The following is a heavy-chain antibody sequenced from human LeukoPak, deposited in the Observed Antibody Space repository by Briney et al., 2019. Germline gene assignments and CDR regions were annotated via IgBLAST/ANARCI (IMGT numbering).Heavy chain of an antibody. CDR1: GFTVSSNY. V-gene: IGHV3-66*02. J-gene: IGHJ4*02. Sequence: PGGSLRLSCAASGFTVSSNYMSWVRQAPGKGLEWVSVIYSGGNTYYADSLKGRFTISRDHSKNTLYLQMNSLRDEATDVYYCASEYRSSRIGYYFDYWGQGTLVTVSS. D-gene: IGHD6-6*01. CDR3: ASEYRSSRIGYYFDY. CDR2: IYSGGNT.